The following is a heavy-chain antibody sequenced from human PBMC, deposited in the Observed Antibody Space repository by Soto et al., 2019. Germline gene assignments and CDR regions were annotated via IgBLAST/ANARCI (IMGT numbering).Heavy chain of an antibody. CDR2: IRGSGDNT. CDR1: GFTFSTYA. D-gene: IGHD5-12*01. Sequence: EVQLLESGGGLVQPGGSLRLFCAASGFTFSTYAMSWVRQAPGTGLEWVSGIRGSGDNTYYADSVKGRFTISRDNSKNTLYLQMTSLRAEDTAVYYCITYDPLDYWGQGTLVTVSS. J-gene: IGHJ4*02. CDR3: ITYDPLDY. V-gene: IGHV3-23*01.